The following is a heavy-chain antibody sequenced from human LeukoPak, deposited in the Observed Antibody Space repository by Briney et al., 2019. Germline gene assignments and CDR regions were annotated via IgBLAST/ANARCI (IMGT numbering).Heavy chain of an antibody. D-gene: IGHD4-17*01. J-gene: IGHJ6*02. Sequence: PGGSLRLSCVASGFTFSTFSMNWVRQAPGKGLEWVSSTSSGSDSAYYADSVKGRFTISRDDAKDSLFLQMNSLRADDTAVYYCAREYGDYDSYYYGLDVWGQGTTVTVSS. V-gene: IGHV3-21*01. CDR3: AREYGDYDSYYYGLDV. CDR2: TSSGSDSA. CDR1: GFTFSTFS.